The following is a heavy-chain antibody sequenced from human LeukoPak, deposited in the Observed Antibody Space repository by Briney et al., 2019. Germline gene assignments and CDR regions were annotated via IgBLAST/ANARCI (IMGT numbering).Heavy chain of an antibody. Sequence: SETLSLTCTVSGGSIGGSAYYWAWIRQPPGKVLEWMGSISHSGSTYDNPSLKSRVTISVNTSKNQFSLKLTSVTAADTAVYYCARGSDDFGVVPLRFWGQGTLVTVSS. D-gene: IGHD3-3*01. CDR2: ISHSGST. CDR1: GGSIGGSAYY. J-gene: IGHJ4*02. V-gene: IGHV4-39*07. CDR3: ARGSDDFGVVPLRF.